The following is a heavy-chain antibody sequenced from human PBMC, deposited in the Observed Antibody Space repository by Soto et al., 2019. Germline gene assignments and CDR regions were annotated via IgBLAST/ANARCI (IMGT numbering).Heavy chain of an antibody. Sequence: SETLSLTCTVSGGAVSSGTYYWSWIRQPPGKGLEWIGHIYFTGSTNYNPSLKSRVTMSLDTSRNQFSLKLSSVTAADTAVYYCTRGPPRVQWFDPWGMGTLVTVSS. CDR3: TRGPPRVQWFDP. CDR2: IYFTGST. V-gene: IGHV4-61*01. J-gene: IGHJ5*02. CDR1: GGAVSSGTYY.